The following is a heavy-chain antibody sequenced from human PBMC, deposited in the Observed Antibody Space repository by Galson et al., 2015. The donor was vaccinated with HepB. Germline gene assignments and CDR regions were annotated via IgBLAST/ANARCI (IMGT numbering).Heavy chain of an antibody. D-gene: IGHD6-19*01. J-gene: IGHJ3*02. CDR1: GFTFSSYA. CDR2: ISYDGSNK. CDR3: ARDRASIAVAGTLGAFDI. Sequence: SLRLSCAAPGFTFSSYAMHWVRQAPGKGLEWVAVISYDGSNKYYADSVKGRFTISRDNSKNTLYLRMNSLRAEDTAVYYCARDRASIAVAGTLGAFDIWGQGTMVTVSS. V-gene: IGHV3-30-3*01.